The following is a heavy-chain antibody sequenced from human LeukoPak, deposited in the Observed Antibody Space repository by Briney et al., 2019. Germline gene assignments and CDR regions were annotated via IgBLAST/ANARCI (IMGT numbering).Heavy chain of an antibody. J-gene: IGHJ3*02. D-gene: IGHD3-10*01. Sequence: GASVKVSCKASGYTFTSYGISWVRQAPGQGLEWMGWISAYNGNTNYAQKLQGRVTMTTDTSTSTAYMELRSLRSDDTAVYYCARCYGSGSYYTGRAFDIWGQGTMVTVSS. CDR2: ISAYNGNT. V-gene: IGHV1-18*01. CDR3: ARCYGSGSYYTGRAFDI. CDR1: GYTFTSYG.